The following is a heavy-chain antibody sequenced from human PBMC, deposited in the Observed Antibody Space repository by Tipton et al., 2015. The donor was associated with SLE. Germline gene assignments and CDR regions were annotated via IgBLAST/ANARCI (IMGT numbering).Heavy chain of an antibody. Sequence: QLVQSGVEVKKPGASVKVSCKAPGYTFIHKGISWVRQAPGQGLEFMGWISVYNGYTNYAQKFQGRVTLTTDTSTSTAYMELRSLRSDDTAVYYCARVVVGAFDYWGQGTLVTVSS. J-gene: IGHJ4*02. CDR2: ISVYNGYT. D-gene: IGHD2-15*01. V-gene: IGHV1-18*01. CDR1: GYTFIHKG. CDR3: ARVVVGAFDY.